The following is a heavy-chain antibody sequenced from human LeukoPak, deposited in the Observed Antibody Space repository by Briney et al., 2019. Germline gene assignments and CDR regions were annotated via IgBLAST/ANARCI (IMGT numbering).Heavy chain of an antibody. CDR2: IRYDGNNK. CDR1: GFTFSNYG. Sequence: GGSLRLSCGASGFTFSNYGMLWVRQAPGKGLEWVAFIRYDGNNKLYADSMKGRFTISRDNSKNTLYLQMNSLRAEDTAVYYCARVRRDNRFGELLGSFDYWGQGTLVTVSS. J-gene: IGHJ4*02. CDR3: ARVRRDNRFGELLGSFDY. D-gene: IGHD3-10*01. V-gene: IGHV3-30*02.